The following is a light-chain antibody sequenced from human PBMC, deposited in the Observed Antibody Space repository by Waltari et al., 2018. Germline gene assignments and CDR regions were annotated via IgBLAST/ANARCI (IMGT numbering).Light chain of an antibody. CDR2: GAS. CDR3: QHHFRLPAT. V-gene: IGKV3-20*01. Sequence: ITLTQSPGTLSLSPGASATLSCRANQSISSYLAWYQQKPGQAPRPLIYGASTRATGIPDRFSDSGSGTDFSLTISGLEPEDSAVYYCQHHFRLPATFGQGTKVEIK. J-gene: IGKJ1*01. CDR1: QSISSY.